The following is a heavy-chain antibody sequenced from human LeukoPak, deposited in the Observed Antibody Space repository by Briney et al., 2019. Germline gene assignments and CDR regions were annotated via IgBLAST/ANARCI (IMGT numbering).Heavy chain of an antibody. D-gene: IGHD6-25*01. CDR1: RFTFNSYG. J-gene: IGHJ2*01. V-gene: IGHV3-23*01. Sequence: GGSLRLSCAASRFTFNSYGMSWVRQAPGKGLEWVSAISGGGGSTYYADSVKGRFTISRDNSKNTLYLQMNSLRAEDTAVYYCAKDLSGYGPYWYFDLWGRGTLVTVSS. CDR3: AKDLSGYGPYWYFDL. CDR2: ISGGGGST.